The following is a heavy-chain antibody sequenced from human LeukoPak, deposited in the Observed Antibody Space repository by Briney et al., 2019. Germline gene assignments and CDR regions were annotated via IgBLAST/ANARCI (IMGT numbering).Heavy chain of an antibody. V-gene: IGHV4-38-2*01. CDR2: IYHSGST. CDR1: GYSISSGYY. Sequence: PSETLSLTCAVSGYSISSGYYWGWIRPPPGKGLEWIGSIYHSGSTYYNPSLKSRVTILVDTSKNQFSLKLSSVTAADTAVYYCAGGLAYCSSTSCHDYWGQGTLVTVSS. D-gene: IGHD2-2*01. CDR3: AGGLAYCSSTSCHDY. J-gene: IGHJ4*02.